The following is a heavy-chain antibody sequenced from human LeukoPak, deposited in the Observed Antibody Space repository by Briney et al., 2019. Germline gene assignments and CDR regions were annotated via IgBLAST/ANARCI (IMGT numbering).Heavy chain of an antibody. Sequence: SSETLSLTCTVSRGSISTYHWSWIRQPPGKGLEWIGYIYYSGSTNCNPSLKSRVTISIDTSKNQFSLKLSSVTAPDTAVYYCARRKEGYYFDYWGQGTLVTVSS. V-gene: IGHV4-59*08. CDR3: ARRKEGYYFDY. CDR1: RGSISTYH. CDR2: IYYSGST. J-gene: IGHJ4*02.